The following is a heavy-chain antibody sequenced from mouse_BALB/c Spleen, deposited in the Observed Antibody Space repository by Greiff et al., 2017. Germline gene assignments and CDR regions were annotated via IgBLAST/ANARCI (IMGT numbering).Heavy chain of an antibody. CDR2: ILPGSGST. CDR3: ASPYYYGSRWYFDV. J-gene: IGHJ1*01. CDR1: GYTFSSYW. D-gene: IGHD1-1*01. V-gene: IGHV1-9*01. Sequence: QVQLQQSGAELMKPGASVKISCKATGYTFSSYWIEWVKQRPGHGLEWIGEILPGSGSTNYNEKFKGKATFTADTSSNTAYMQLSSLTSEDSAVYYCASPYYYGSRWYFDVWGAGTTGTVSS.